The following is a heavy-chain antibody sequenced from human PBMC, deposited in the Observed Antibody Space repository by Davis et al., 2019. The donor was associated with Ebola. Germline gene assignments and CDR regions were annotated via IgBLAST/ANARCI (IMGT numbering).Heavy chain of an antibody. CDR1: GYSFTNYW. CDR3: ARSEALYGYFDY. V-gene: IGHV5-51*01. CDR2: IYAGDSDT. J-gene: IGHJ4*02. D-gene: IGHD2-2*03. Sequence: GESLKISCEGSGYSFTNYWIGWVRQMPGKGLEWMGMIYAGDSDTKYSPSFQGQVTMSADKSITTAYLQWTSLKASDTAMYYCARSEALYGYFDYWGQGTLVTVSS.